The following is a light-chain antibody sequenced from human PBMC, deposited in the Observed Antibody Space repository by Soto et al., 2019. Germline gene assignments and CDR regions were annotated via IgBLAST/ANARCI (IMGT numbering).Light chain of an antibody. CDR2: DAS. Sequence: EIVLTQSPATLSLSPGERATLSCGASQTVSSSYLAWYQLKPGLAPRLLFYDASNRAPGIPDRFSGSGSGTDFTLTISGLEPEDFATYYCQQSYSTPPYTFGQGTKLDMK. V-gene: IGKV3D-20*01. CDR1: QTVSSSY. CDR3: QQSYSTPPYT. J-gene: IGKJ2*01.